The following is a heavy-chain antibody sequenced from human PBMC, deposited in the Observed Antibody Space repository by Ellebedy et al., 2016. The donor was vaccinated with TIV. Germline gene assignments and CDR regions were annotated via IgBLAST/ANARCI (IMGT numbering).Heavy chain of an antibody. CDR2: VYYSGDT. V-gene: IGHV4-59*01. CDR1: GGSIRSYY. CDR3: ARFANSYGLDV. Sequence: MPSETLSLTCAVSGGSIRSYYWRWIRQHPGQGQGWTGYVYYSGDTNYTPSLKSRVSMSVDTSKNQFSLKLSSVTAADTAVYYCARFANSYGLDVWGQGTTVTVSS. J-gene: IGHJ6*02.